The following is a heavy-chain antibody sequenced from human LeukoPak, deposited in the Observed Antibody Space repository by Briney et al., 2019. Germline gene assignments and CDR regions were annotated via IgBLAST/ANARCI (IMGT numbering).Heavy chain of an antibody. Sequence: ASVKVSCKASGYTFNNYGISWVRQAPGQGLEWMAWISAYNGNTNYALKLRGRVTMTTDTSTSTAYMELRSLRSGDTAVYYCARDEKRYCSGGSCPAYFDYWGQGTLVTVSS. V-gene: IGHV1-18*01. D-gene: IGHD2-15*01. CDR1: GYTFNNYG. J-gene: IGHJ4*02. CDR3: ARDEKRYCSGGSCPAYFDY. CDR2: ISAYNGNT.